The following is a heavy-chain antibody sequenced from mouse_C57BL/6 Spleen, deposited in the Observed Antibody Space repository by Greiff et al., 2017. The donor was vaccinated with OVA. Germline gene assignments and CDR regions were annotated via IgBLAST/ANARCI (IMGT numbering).Heavy chain of an antibody. CDR2: IDPANGNT. V-gene: IGHV14-3*01. CDR3: LNCYGTPAWFAY. Sequence: EVKLVESVAELVRPGASVKLSCTASGFNIKNTYMHWVKQRPEQGLEWIGRIDPANGNTKYAPKFKGKATITADKSYNTAYLQLSSLTSEDTAIYYCLNCYGTPAWFAYWGQGTLVTVSA. J-gene: IGHJ3*01. CDR1: GFNIKNTY. D-gene: IGHD1-1*01.